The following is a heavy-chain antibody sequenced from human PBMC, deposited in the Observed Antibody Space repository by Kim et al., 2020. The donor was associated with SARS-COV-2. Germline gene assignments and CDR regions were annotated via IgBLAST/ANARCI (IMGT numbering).Heavy chain of an antibody. J-gene: IGHJ6*02. CDR3: ANVDPAIRGIVINYYAMDV. D-gene: IGHD3-10*01. V-gene: IGHV3-30*18. CDR1: GFSFSSYD. CDR2: ISINGNRK. Sequence: GGSLRLSCEASGFSFSSYDLHWVRQAPGKGLEWVAHISINGNRKFYADSVRGRLTISRDNSKKILYLQMNSLKYEDSGLYFCANVDPAIRGIVINYYAMDVWGRGTTVTVSS.